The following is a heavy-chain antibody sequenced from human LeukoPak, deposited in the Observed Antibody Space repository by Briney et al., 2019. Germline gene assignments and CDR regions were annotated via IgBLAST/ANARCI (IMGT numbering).Heavy chain of an antibody. V-gene: IGHV1-2*02. CDR1: GYTFTGCY. D-gene: IGHD3-22*01. CDR3: ARVTYYDSNAFDI. Sequence: GASVNVSCKASGYTFTGCYMHWVRQAPGQGLEWMGWINPNSGGTNYAQKFQGRVTMTRDTSISTAYMELSRLRSDDTAVYYCARVTYYDSNAFDIWGQGTMVTVSS. CDR2: INPNSGGT. J-gene: IGHJ3*02.